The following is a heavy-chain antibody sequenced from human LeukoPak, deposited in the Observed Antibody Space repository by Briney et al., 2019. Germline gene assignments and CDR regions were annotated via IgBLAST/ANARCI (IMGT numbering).Heavy chain of an antibody. V-gene: IGHV5-51*01. D-gene: IGHD1-1*01. J-gene: IGHJ4*02. CDR2: IYPGDSDT. CDR3: ASATGDYSYFES. CDR1: GYSFADYW. Sequence: GESLKISCKGSGYSFADYWIGWVRQMPGKGLEWMGIIYPGDSDTRYSPSFRGQVTISADKSIGTAYLQWSSLKASDTAMYYCASATGDYSYFESWGQGALVTVSS.